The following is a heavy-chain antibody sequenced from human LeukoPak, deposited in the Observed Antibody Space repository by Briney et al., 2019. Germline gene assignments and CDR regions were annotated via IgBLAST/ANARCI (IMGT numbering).Heavy chain of an antibody. J-gene: IGHJ4*02. D-gene: IGHD1-26*01. CDR2: ISSSSSYI. Sequence: GGSLRLSCAASGFTFSSYWMNWVRQAPGKGLEWVSSISSSSSYIYYADSVKGRFTISRDNAKNSLYLQMNSLRAEDTAVYYCARDPTWDSPFDYWGQGTLVTVSS. V-gene: IGHV3-21*01. CDR3: ARDPTWDSPFDY. CDR1: GFTFSSYW.